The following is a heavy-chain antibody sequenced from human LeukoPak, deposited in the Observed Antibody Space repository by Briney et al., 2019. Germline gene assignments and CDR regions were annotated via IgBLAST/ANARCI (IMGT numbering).Heavy chain of an antibody. D-gene: IGHD3-10*01. Sequence: SETLSLTCAVSGGSISSKNWWSWVRQPPGKGLEWIGEIYHGGSTNYNPSLKSRVTMSVDTSKNQFSLKLSSVTAADTAVYYCARARFTMVRGVTYFDYWGQGTLVTVSS. CDR2: IYHGGST. CDR1: GGSISSKNW. CDR3: ARARFTMVRGVTYFDY. J-gene: IGHJ4*02. V-gene: IGHV4-4*02.